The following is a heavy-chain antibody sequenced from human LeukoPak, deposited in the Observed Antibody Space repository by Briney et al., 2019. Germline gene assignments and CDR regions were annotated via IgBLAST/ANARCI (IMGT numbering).Heavy chain of an antibody. V-gene: IGHV4-31*03. CDR2: IHYSGST. CDR3: ARHSGSGYYFYFYTMDV. J-gene: IGHJ6*01. CDR1: GGSISSGGYY. D-gene: IGHD1-26*01. Sequence: SETLSLTCTVSGGSISSGGYYWSWIRQHPGKGLEWIGYIHYSGSTYYNPSLKSRVTISVDTSKNQFSLKLSSVTAADTAVYYCARHSGSGYYFYFYTMDVWGQGATVTVSS.